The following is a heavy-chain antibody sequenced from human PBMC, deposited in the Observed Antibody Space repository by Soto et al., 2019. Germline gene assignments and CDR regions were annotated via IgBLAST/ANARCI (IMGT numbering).Heavy chain of an antibody. V-gene: IGHV3-21*01. D-gene: IGHD3-10*01. J-gene: IGHJ4*02. CDR2: ISSSSSYI. CDR3: ARDLLWFGELSAPGY. CDR1: GFTFSSYS. Sequence: GGSLRLSCAASGFTFSSYSMNWVRQAPGKGLEWVSSISSSSSYIYYADSVKGRFTISRDNAKNSLYLQMNSLRAEDTAVYYCARDLLWFGELSAPGYWGQGTLVTVSS.